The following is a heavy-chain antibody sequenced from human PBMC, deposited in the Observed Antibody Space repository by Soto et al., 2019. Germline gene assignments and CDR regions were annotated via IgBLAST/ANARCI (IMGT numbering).Heavy chain of an antibody. V-gene: IGHV1-18*01. D-gene: IGHD6-6*01. J-gene: IGHJ5*02. CDR1: GYSFTTYG. CDR2: ISAYNGNT. Sequence: ASLKVSCKASGYSFTTYGISWVRQAPGQGLEWMGWISAYNGNTNYAQRLQGRVTMTTDTSTSTAYMELRSLRSDDTAVYYCARDLIAVRPGWFDPWGQGTLVTVSS. CDR3: ARDLIAVRPGWFDP.